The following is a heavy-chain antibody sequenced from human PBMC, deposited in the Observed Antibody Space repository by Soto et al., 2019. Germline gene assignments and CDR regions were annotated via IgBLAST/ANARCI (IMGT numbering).Heavy chain of an antibody. CDR1: GFTFSSYS. V-gene: IGHV3-21*01. CDR3: ARDGAYCSGGSCYSIPKIDY. J-gene: IGHJ4*02. D-gene: IGHD2-15*01. CDR2: ISSSSSYI. Sequence: GGSLRLSCAASGFTFSSYSMNWVRQAPGKGLEWVSSISSSSSYIYYADSVKGRFTISRDNAKNSLYLQMNSLRAEDTAVYYCARDGAYCSGGSCYSIPKIDYWGQGTLVTVSS.